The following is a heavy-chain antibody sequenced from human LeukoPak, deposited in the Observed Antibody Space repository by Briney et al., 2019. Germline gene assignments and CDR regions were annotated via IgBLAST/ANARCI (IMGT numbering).Heavy chain of an antibody. CDR2: INHSGST. D-gene: IGHD3-9*01. CDR1: GGSFSGYY. V-gene: IGHV4-34*01. Sequence: PSETLSLTCAVYGGSFSGYYWSWIRQPPGKGLEWIGEINHSGSTNYNPSLKSRVTISVDTSKNQFSLKLSSVTAADTAVYYCATGYYDILTGSGNWFDPWGQGTLVTVSS. J-gene: IGHJ5*02. CDR3: ATGYYDILTGSGNWFDP.